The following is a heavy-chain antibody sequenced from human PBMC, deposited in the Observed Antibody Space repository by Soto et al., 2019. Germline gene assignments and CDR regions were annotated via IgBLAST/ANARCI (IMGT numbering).Heavy chain of an antibody. CDR2: IYYGGST. CDR3: ARVGGGTYYYYYGMDV. J-gene: IGHJ6*02. CDR1: GGSISSYY. D-gene: IGHD2-15*01. Sequence: SETLSLTCTVSGGSISSYYWSWSRQPPGKGLEWIGYIYYGGSTNYNPSLKSRVTISVDTSKNQFSLKLSSVTAADTAVYYCARVGGGTYYYYYGMDVWGQGTTVTVSS. V-gene: IGHV4-59*01.